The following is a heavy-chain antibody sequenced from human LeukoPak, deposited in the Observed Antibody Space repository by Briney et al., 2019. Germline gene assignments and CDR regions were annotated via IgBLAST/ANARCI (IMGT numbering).Heavy chain of an antibody. CDR3: ARGGFWSGYNWFDP. Sequence: SETLSLTCAVYGGSFSGYYWSWIRQPPGKGLEWIGEINHSGSTNYNPSLKSRVTISVDTSKNQFSLKLSSVTAADTAVYYCARGGFWSGYNWFDPWGQGTLVTVSS. CDR1: GGSFSGYY. J-gene: IGHJ5*02. CDR2: INHSGST. D-gene: IGHD3-3*01. V-gene: IGHV4-34*01.